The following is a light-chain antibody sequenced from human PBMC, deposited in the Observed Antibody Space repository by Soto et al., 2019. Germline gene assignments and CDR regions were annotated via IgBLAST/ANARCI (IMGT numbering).Light chain of an antibody. Sequence: EVVLTQSPVTLSLSPGERATLSCRASQSVSSYLAWYQQKPGQAPRLLIYDASNRATGIPARFSGSGSGTEFTLTISSLQSEDFAVYYCQQRSNWPHTFGPGTRLEI. V-gene: IGKV3-11*01. CDR3: QQRSNWPHT. CDR1: QSVSSY. CDR2: DAS. J-gene: IGKJ5*01.